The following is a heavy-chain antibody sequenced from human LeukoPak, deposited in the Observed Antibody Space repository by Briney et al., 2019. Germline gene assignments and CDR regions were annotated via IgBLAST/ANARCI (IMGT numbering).Heavy chain of an antibody. V-gene: IGHV1-2*02. CDR1: GYTLTGYY. CDR3: ARDVSAGGTNWFDP. J-gene: IGHJ5*02. Sequence: ASVKVSCKPSGYTLTGYYIHWVRQAPGQGLEWMGWINPNSGGPNYAQKFQGRVTMTRDTSISTAYMEMSRLRSDDTAVYYCARDVSAGGTNWFDPWGQGTLVTVSS. CDR2: INPNSGGP. D-gene: IGHD3-16*01.